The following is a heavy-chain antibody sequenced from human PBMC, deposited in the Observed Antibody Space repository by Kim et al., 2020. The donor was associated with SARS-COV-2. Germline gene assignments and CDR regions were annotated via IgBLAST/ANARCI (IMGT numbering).Heavy chain of an antibody. CDR1: GFTFSSYA. CDR2: ISGSGGST. V-gene: IGHV3-23*01. J-gene: IGHJ6*02. Sequence: GGSLRLSCAASGFTFSSYAMSWVRQAPGKGLEWVSAISGSGGSTYYADSVKGRFTISRDNSKNTLYLQMNSLRAEDTAVYYCAKDQGIFGVVIIPVWGLNGMDVWGQGTTVTVSS. CDR3: AKDQGIFGVVIIPVWGLNGMDV. D-gene: IGHD3-3*01.